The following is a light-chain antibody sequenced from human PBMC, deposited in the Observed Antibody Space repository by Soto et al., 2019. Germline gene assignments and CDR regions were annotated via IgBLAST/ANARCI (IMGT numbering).Light chain of an antibody. J-gene: IGLJ2*01. Sequence: QSVLTQPPSVSGVPRQRITISCTGSSSNIGAGYDVHWYQQLPGTAPKLLIYSTTYRPSGVPDRFSGSKSGTSASLAITGLRAEDEADYYCQSYDSSLSGAVFGGGTKLTVL. CDR1: SSNIGAGYD. CDR2: STT. V-gene: IGLV1-40*01. CDR3: QSYDSSLSGAV.